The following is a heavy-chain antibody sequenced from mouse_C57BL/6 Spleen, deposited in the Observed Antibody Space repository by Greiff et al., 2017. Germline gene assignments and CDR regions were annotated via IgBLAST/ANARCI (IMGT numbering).Heavy chain of an antibody. J-gene: IGHJ2*01. V-gene: IGHV1-7*01. CDR3: ARWGLSTMITTYYFDY. Sequence: QVQLKESGAELAKPGASVKLSCKASGYTFTSYWMHWVKQRPGQGLEWIGYINPSSGYTKYNQKFKDKATLTADKSSSTAYMQLSSLTYEDSAVYYCARWGLSTMITTYYFDYWGQGTTLTVSS. CDR1: GYTFTSYW. D-gene: IGHD2-4*01. CDR2: INPSSGYT.